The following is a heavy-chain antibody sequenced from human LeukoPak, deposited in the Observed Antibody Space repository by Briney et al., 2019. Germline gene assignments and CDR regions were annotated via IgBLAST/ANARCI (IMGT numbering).Heavy chain of an antibody. D-gene: IGHD7-27*01. Sequence: SETLSLTCTVSGASVTDYYWSWIRPSPGKGLEWISYIHHSGNSDYNPPLRSRVTTSLDTSKNQFSLNLISVTAADTAVYYCTRGHWGLQSWSQGTLVTVSS. CDR1: GASVTDYY. V-gene: IGHV4-59*02. J-gene: IGHJ5*02. CDR3: TRGHWGLQS. CDR2: IHHSGNS.